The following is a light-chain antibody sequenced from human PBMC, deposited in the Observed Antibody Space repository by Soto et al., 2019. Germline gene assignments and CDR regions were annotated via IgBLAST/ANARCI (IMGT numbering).Light chain of an antibody. CDR2: SNN. V-gene: IGLV1-44*01. J-gene: IGLJ2*01. CDR1: SSNIGSNT. Sequence: QAVVTKPPSASGTPGPRVTISCSGSSSNIGSNTVNWYQQLPGTAPKLLIYSNNQRPSGVPDRFSGSKSGTSASLAISGLQSEDEADYYCAAWDDSLNGPVFGGGTKLTVL. CDR3: AAWDDSLNGPV.